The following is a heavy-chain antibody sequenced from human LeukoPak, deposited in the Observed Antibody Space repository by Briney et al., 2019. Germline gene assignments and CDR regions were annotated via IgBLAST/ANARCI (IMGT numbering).Heavy chain of an antibody. D-gene: IGHD3-3*01. CDR2: ISYDGSNK. J-gene: IGHJ4*02. CDR1: GFTFSSYA. V-gene: IGHV3-30-3*01. CDR3: AKDDDFWSGYYNLDY. Sequence: PWGSLRLSCAASGFTFSSYAMHWVRQAPGKGLEWVAVISYDGSNKYYADSVKGRFTISRDNSKNTLYLQMNSLRAEDTAVYYCAKDDDFWSGYYNLDYWGQGTLVTVSS.